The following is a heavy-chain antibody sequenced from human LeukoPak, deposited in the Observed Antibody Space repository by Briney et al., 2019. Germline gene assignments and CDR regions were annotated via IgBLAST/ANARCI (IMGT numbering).Heavy chain of an antibody. V-gene: IGHV1-69*05. CDR1: GGTFSSYA. Sequence: SVKVSCKASGGTFSSYAISWVRQAPGQGLEWMGGIIPIFGTANYAQKLQGRVTMTTDTSTSTAYMELRSLRSDDTAVYYCARTPFDYYMDVWGKGTTVTVSS. J-gene: IGHJ6*03. CDR3: ARTPFDYYMDV. CDR2: IIPIFGTA.